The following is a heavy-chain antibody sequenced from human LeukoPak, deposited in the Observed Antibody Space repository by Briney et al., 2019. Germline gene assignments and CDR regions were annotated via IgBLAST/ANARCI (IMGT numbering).Heavy chain of an antibody. CDR2: MNPNSGNT. CDR3: ARGFTSDYDYVWESYSRDYYFDY. Sequence: GASVTVSCMASGYTFTRYDIHWVRQATGQGLEWMGWMNPNSGNTGYAQKFQGRVTITRNTSISTAYMELSSLRSEDTAVYHCARGFTSDYDYVWESYSRDYYFDYWVQGTLVTVSS. CDR1: GYTFTRYD. D-gene: IGHD3-16*01. V-gene: IGHV1-8*03. J-gene: IGHJ4*02.